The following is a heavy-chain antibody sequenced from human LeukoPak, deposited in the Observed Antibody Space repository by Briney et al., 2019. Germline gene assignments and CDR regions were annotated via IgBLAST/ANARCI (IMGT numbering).Heavy chain of an antibody. J-gene: IGHJ1*01. Sequence: GGSLRLSCEVSGFTLSSYSMSWVRQAPGKGLEWVSSIRSSGRDIYYADSVRGRFTIARDDAKNSLYLQMDSLRAEDTAVYYCAGGPGIAVAPLQHWGQGTLVTVSS. CDR3: AGGPGIAVAPLQH. CDR1: GFTLSSYS. D-gene: IGHD6-19*01. V-gene: IGHV3-21*01. CDR2: IRSSGRDI.